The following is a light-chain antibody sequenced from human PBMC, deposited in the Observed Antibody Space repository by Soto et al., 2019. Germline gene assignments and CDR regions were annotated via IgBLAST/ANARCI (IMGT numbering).Light chain of an antibody. CDR3: QQYCRT. Sequence: EIVLTQSPGTLSLSPGERATLSCRASQSISTNYLAWYQQKPGQAPRLLLYAASNRVTGIPDRFSGSGSGTDLTLTINRLDPEDFALYYCQQYCRTFGQGTRLEIK. J-gene: IGKJ5*01. CDR1: QSISTNY. V-gene: IGKV3-20*01. CDR2: AAS.